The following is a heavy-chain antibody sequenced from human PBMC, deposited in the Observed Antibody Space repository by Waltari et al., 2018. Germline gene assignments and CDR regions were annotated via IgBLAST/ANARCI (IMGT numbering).Heavy chain of an antibody. D-gene: IGHD6-19*01. CDR1: GYSISSGYY. CDR3: ARGLSSGWFDY. J-gene: IGHJ4*02. CDR2: IYQSGNT. Sequence: QVLLQESGQGLVKRSETRSIPCVVSGYSISSGYYWGWIPQPPGKGLEWIGSIYQSGNTYYNPSLKSRVTISVDTSKNQFSLKLSSVTAADTAMYYCARGLSSGWFDYWGQVTLVTVSS. V-gene: IGHV4-38-2*01.